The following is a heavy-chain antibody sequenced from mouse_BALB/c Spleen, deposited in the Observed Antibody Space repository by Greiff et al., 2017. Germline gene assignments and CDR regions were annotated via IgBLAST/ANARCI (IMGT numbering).Heavy chain of an antibody. CDR2: IYPGDGDT. V-gene: IGHV1-87*01. J-gene: IGHJ3*01. Sequence: QVQLQQSGAELARPGASVKLSCKASGYTFTSYWMQWVKQRPGQGLEWIGAIYPGDGDTRYTQKFKGKATLTADKSSSTAYMQLSSLASEDSAVYYCARGYYGSSSGAWFAYWGQGTLVTVSA. CDR1: GYTFTSYW. D-gene: IGHD1-1*01. CDR3: ARGYYGSSSGAWFAY.